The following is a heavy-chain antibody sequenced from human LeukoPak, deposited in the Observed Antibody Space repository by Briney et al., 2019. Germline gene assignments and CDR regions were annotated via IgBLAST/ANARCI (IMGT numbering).Heavy chain of an antibody. V-gene: IGHV3-21*01. CDR1: GFTFSSYS. CDR3: ARAGGSTVSHSDY. D-gene: IGHD4-17*01. J-gene: IGHJ4*02. CDR2: ISSSTSYI. Sequence: GGSLRLSCAASGFTFSSYSMNWIRQAPGKGLEWVSSISSSTSYIYYADSVKGRFTTSKDNAKNSLYLQMNSLRAEDTAVYYCARAGGSTVSHSDYWGQGTLVTVSS.